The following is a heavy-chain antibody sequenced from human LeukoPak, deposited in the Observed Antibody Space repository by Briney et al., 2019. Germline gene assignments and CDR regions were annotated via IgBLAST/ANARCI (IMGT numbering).Heavy chain of an antibody. J-gene: IGHJ2*01. V-gene: IGHV1-18*01. Sequence: ASVKVSCQASGYTFTIYGVLWVRQAPGQGPEWMGWISAYNGNTNYAQKLQGRVTITTDTSTSTAYMELRSLRSDDTAVYYCARITMVRGVIFDWYFDLWGRGTLVTVSS. CDR1: GYTFTIYG. CDR2: ISAYNGNT. CDR3: ARITMVRGVIFDWYFDL. D-gene: IGHD3-10*01.